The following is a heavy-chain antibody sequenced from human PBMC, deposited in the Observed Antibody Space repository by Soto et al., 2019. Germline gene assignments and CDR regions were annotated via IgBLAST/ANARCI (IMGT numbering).Heavy chain of an antibody. V-gene: IGHV3-64*01. CDR2: ISSNGGST. D-gene: IGHD3-16*02. J-gene: IGHJ3*02. CDR1: GFTFSSYA. Sequence: EAQLVESGGGLVQPGGSLRLSCAASGFTFSSYAMHWVRQAPGKGLEYVSAISSNGGSTYYANSVKGRFTISRDNSKITLYLQMGSLRAEDMAVYYCARGKDYIWGSYRYGAFDIWGQGTMVTVSS. CDR3: ARGKDYIWGSYRYGAFDI.